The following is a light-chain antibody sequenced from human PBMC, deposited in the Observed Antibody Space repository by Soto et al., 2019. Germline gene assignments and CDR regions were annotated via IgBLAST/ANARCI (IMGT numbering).Light chain of an antibody. V-gene: IGLV3-21*04. CDR2: SDT. Sequence: SYELTQPPSVSVAPGKTASISCVGNNIGSKGVHGYQQKPGQAPVLVIYSDTDLPPVIPERFSGSNSANLATLTISRVEAGDEADYYCQVWDSGSAHVVFGGGTKLTVL. J-gene: IGLJ2*01. CDR3: QVWDSGSAHVV. CDR1: NIGSKG.